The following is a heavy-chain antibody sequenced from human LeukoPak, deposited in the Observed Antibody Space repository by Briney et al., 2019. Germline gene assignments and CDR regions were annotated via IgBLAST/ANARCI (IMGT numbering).Heavy chain of an antibody. CDR1: GITFSSYS. D-gene: IGHD6-19*01. J-gene: IGHJ5*02. V-gene: IGHV3-23*01. Sequence: GGSLRLSCAVSGITFSSYSMTWVRQAPGKGLEWVSAISGSGGSTYYADSVKGRFTISRDNSKNTLYLQMNSLRAEDTAVYYCAKPPGSSGWYDGSHWFDPWGQGTLVTVSS. CDR2: ISGSGGST. CDR3: AKPPGSSGWYDGSHWFDP.